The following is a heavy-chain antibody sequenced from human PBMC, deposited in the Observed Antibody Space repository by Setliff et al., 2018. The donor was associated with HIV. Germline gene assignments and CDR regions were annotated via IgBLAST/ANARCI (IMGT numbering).Heavy chain of an antibody. CDR3: ARPIVRGLEAFDI. CDR2: FYVSGNT. CDR1: GASVSSHS. V-gene: IGHV4-59*02. J-gene: IGHJ3*02. Sequence: EPLSLTCTVSGASVSSHSWSWIRQSPGRGLEWIGSFYVSGNTHYNPSLKSRVSFPIDTSKNQFSLRLGSLTAADTAIFYCARPIVRGLEAFDIWGQGTLVT. D-gene: IGHD3-10*01.